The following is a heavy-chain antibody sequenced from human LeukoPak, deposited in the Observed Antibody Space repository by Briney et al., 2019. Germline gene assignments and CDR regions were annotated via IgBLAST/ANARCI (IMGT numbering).Heavy chain of an antibody. J-gene: IGHJ4*02. CDR3: ARDGSSYSYGFSWRSY. Sequence: GGSLRLSCAASGFTFNNYAMSWVRQAPGKGLEWVANIKQDGSEKYYVDSVKGRFTIPRDNAKNSLYLQMNSLRAEDTAVYYCARDGSSYSYGFSWRSYWGQGTLVTVSS. CDR2: IKQDGSEK. D-gene: IGHD5-18*01. V-gene: IGHV3-7*03. CDR1: GFTFNNYA.